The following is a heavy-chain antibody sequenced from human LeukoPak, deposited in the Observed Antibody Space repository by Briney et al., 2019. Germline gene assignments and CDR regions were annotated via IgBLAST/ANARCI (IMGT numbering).Heavy chain of an antibody. CDR1: GGSTSSYY. J-gene: IGHJ3*02. CDR3: ARWKRYSSGRHFDI. Sequence: SETLSFTCTVSGGSTSSYYWSWIRQPPGKGLEWIGYIYYSGSTNYNPSLKSRVTISVDTSKNQFSLKLSSVTAADTAVYYCARWKRYSSGRHFDIWGQGTMVTVSS. D-gene: IGHD6-25*01. V-gene: IGHV4-59*01. CDR2: IYYSGST.